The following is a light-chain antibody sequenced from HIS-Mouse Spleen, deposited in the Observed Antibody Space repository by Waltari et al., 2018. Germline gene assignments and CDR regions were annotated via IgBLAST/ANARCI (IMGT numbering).Light chain of an antibody. CDR3: QQYNNWPLT. CDR2: GAS. J-gene: IGKJ4*01. Sequence: EIVMTQSPATLSVSPGVRATHSCRASQSVSSNLAWYQQKPGQAPRLLIYGASTRATGIPARFSGSGSGTEFTLTISSMQSEDFAVYYCQQYNNWPLTFGGGTKVEIK. CDR1: QSVSSN. V-gene: IGKV3-15*01.